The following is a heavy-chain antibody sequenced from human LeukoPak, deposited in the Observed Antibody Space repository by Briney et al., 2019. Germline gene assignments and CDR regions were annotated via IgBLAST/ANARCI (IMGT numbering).Heavy chain of an antibody. CDR1: EFTFSSY. CDR3: ATYRQVLLPFES. J-gene: IGHJ4*02. V-gene: IGHV3-23*01. Sequence: GGSLRLSCAGSEFTFSSYMNWVRQAPGKGLEWVSSIFPSGGEIHYADSVRGRFTISRDNSKSTLSLQMNSLRAEDTAIYYCATYRQVLLPFESWGQGTLVTVSS. CDR2: IFPSGGEI. D-gene: IGHD2-8*02.